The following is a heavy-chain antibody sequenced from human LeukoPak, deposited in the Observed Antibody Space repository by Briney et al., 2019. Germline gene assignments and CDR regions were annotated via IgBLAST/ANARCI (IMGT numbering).Heavy chain of an antibody. V-gene: IGHV3-30*02. CDR3: ARPDCSSTSCFPEGWFDP. Sequence: GGSLRLSCAASGFIFSSYGMHWVRQAPGKGLEWVAFIRYDGSNKYYADSVKGRFTISRDNSKNTLYLQMNSLRAEDTAVYYCARPDCSSTSCFPEGWFDPWGQGTLVTVSS. CDR2: IRYDGSNK. CDR1: GFIFSSYG. J-gene: IGHJ5*02. D-gene: IGHD2-2*01.